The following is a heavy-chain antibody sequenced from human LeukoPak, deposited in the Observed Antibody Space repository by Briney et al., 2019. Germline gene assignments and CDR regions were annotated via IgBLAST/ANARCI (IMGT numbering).Heavy chain of an antibody. CDR2: IYYSGST. V-gene: IGHV4-61*01. CDR3: ARANSSSWAYYYYGMDV. Sequence: SETLSLTCTVSGGSVSSGSYYWSWIRQPPGKGLEWIGYIYYSGSTNYNPSLKSRVTISVDTSKNQFSLKLSSVTAADTAVYHCARANSSSWAYYYYGMDVWGQGTTVTVSS. CDR1: GGSVSSGSYY. D-gene: IGHD6-13*01. J-gene: IGHJ6*02.